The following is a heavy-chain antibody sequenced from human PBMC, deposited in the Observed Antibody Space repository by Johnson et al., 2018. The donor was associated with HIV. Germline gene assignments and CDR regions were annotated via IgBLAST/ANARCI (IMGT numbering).Heavy chain of an antibody. CDR1: GFTFGSYA. V-gene: IGHV3-30*04. D-gene: IGHD6-19*01. Sequence: VHLVESGGGLVQPGRSMRLSCAASGFTFGSYALHWVRQAPGKGLEWVALISYDGNNKYYTDSVKGRFTISRDNSKNKLFLLMSSLRADDTAVYYCARVRRSGWFDNDAFDIWGQGTMVTVSS. J-gene: IGHJ3*02. CDR2: ISYDGNNK. CDR3: ARVRRSGWFDNDAFDI.